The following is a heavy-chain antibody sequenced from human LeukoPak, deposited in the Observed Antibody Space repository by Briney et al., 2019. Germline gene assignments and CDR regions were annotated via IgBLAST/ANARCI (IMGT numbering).Heavy chain of an antibody. J-gene: IGHJ5*02. CDR2: ISSSSSYI. D-gene: IGHD4/OR15-4a*01. V-gene: IGHV3-21*01. CDR1: GFTFSSYS. Sequence: PGGSLRLSCAASGFTFSSYSMNWVRQAPGKWLEWVSSISSSSSYIYYADSVKGRFTISRDNAEDSLYLQMNSLRAEDTAVYYCARDPPRLTSRDSDPWGQGTLVTVSS. CDR3: ARDPPRLTSRDSDP.